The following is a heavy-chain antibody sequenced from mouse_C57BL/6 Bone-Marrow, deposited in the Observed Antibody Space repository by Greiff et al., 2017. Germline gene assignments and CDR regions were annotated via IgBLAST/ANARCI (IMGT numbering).Heavy chain of an antibody. V-gene: IGHV1-77*01. CDR1: GYTFTDYY. J-gene: IGHJ2*01. CDR2: IGPGSGST. D-gene: IGHD1-1*01. CDR3: AGEGITAVVAQYDFDY. Sequence: QVQLKQSGAELVRPGASVKISCKASGYTFTDYYLNWVKQRPGQGLEWIGKIGPGSGSTYYNEKFKGQATLTADKSSSPAYMQLSSLTSEDSADYVCAGEGITAVVAQYDFDYWGQGTTLTVSS.